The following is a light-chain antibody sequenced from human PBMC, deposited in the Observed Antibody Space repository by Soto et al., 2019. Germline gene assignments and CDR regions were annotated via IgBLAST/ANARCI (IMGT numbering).Light chain of an antibody. CDR3: QSYDSSLSGWGV. CDR2: GNS. V-gene: IGLV1-40*01. J-gene: IGLJ2*01. CDR1: SSNIGAGYD. Sequence: QSVLTQPPSVSGAPGQRVTISCTGSSSNIGAGYDVHWYQQLPGTAPKLLSYGNSNRPSGVPDRFSGSKSGTSASLAITGLQAEDDADYYCQSYDSSLSGWGVFGGGTKLTVL.